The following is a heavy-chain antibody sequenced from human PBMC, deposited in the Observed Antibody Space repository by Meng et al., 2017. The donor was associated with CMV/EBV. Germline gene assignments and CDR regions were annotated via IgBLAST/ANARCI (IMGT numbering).Heavy chain of an antibody. Sequence: ESLKISCPVSGGSISSSSYYWGWIRQPPGKGLEWIGSIYYSGSTYYNPSLKSRVTISVDTSKNQFSLKLSSVTAADTAVYYCARGTANWGLYFDYWGQGTLVTVSS. D-gene: IGHD7-27*01. CDR3: ARGTANWGLYFDY. CDR2: IYYSGST. J-gene: IGHJ4*02. CDR1: GGSISSSSYY. V-gene: IGHV4-39*01.